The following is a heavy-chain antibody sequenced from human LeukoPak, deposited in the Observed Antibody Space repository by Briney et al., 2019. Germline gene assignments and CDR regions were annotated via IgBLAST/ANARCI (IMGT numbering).Heavy chain of an antibody. V-gene: IGHV4-31*03. Sequence: SQTLSLTCTVSGDSVSGGDYYWSWVRQFPGKGLEWIGYIYYNGRTYYSPSLKSRVSISVGPSENQISLTLNSVTAADTAVYYCARALGCSHASCYAGFDPWGQGTLVTVSS. CDR3: ARALGCSHASCYAGFDP. CDR2: IYYNGRT. CDR1: GDSVSGGDYY. J-gene: IGHJ5*02. D-gene: IGHD2-2*01.